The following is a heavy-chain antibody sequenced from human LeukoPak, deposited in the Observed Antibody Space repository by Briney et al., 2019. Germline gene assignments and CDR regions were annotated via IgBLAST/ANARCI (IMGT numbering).Heavy chain of an antibody. Sequence: SETLSLTCTVSGGSISSYYWSWIRQPPGKGLEWMGYIYDSGSTNYNPSLKSRVTISVDTSKNQFSLKLSSVTAADTAVYYCARVGGTNYYYYGMDVWGQGTTVTVSS. CDR1: GGSISSYY. CDR3: ARVGGTNYYYYGMDV. CDR2: IYDSGST. D-gene: IGHD2-2*01. V-gene: IGHV4-59*01. J-gene: IGHJ6*02.